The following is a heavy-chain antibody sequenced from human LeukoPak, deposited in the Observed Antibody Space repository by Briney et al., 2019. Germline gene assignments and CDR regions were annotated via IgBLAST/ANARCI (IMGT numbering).Heavy chain of an antibody. V-gene: IGHV3-74*01. CDR3: ATKQWLAPPPDS. J-gene: IGHJ4*02. D-gene: IGHD6-19*01. Sequence: GGSLRLSCVASGFNFGDYWMSWVRQAPGKRLESVSRINTDGTVTTYADSVKGRFTVSRDNADNTMFLQMNSVRDEDTAVYYCATKQWLAPPPDSWGQGTPVTVSS. CDR1: GFNFGDYW. CDR2: INTDGTVT.